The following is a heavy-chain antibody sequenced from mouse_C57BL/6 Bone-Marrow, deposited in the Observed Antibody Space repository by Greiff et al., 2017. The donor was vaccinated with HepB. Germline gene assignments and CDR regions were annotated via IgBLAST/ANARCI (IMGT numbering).Heavy chain of an antibody. Sequence: VQLQQSGAELVRPGASVTLSCKASGYTFTDYEMHWVKQTPVHGLEWIGAIDPETGGTAYNQKFKGKAILTADKSSSTAYMELRSLTSEDSAVYYCTLIYYDDPAWFAYWGQGTLVTVSA. CDR1: GYTFTDYE. D-gene: IGHD2-13*01. CDR3: TLIYYDDPAWFAY. J-gene: IGHJ3*01. CDR2: IDPETGGT. V-gene: IGHV1-15*01.